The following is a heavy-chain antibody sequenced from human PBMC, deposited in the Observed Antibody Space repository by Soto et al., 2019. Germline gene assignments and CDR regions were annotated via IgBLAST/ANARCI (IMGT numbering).Heavy chain of an antibody. CDR1: GGTFSSYT. Sequence: QVQLVQSGAEVKKPGSSVKVSCKASGGTFSSYTITWVRHAPVQGLEWVGRIIPILGIANYAQKFHGRVTITAEKSTSTAYMALSRLRFEDTAVYCCASDAVGTFEIWVQWTMVTVS. V-gene: IGHV1-69*02. D-gene: IGHD2-8*01. CDR2: IIPILGIA. CDR3: ASDAVGTFEI. J-gene: IGHJ3*02.